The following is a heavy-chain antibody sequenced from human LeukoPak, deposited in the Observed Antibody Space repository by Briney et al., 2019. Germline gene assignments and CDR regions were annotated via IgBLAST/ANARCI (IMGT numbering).Heavy chain of an antibody. V-gene: IGHV3-66*01. CDR3: ASKVTTGY. CDR1: GFTVSSTY. Sequence: GGSLRLSCVASGFTVSSTYMSWVRQAPGKGLEWVAVIYSGGTTNYADSVKGRFIVYRDSSKNTLYLQMNSLRAEDTAVYYCASKVTTGYWGQGTLVTVSS. J-gene: IGHJ4*02. CDR2: IYSGGTT. D-gene: IGHD4-17*01.